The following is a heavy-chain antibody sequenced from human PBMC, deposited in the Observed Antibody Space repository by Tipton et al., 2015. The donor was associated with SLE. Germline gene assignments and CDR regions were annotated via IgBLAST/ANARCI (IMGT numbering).Heavy chain of an antibody. CDR2: IKQDGSEQ. Sequence: SLRLSCAASGFTFSSYWMSWVRQAPGKGLEWVANIKQDGSEQYYLNSVRGRFTISRDNAKNSLYLQMNSLRGEDTAVYYCARDRGSSWDYWGQGTLVTVSS. J-gene: IGHJ4*02. CDR1: GFTFSSYW. V-gene: IGHV3-7*01. D-gene: IGHD6-13*01. CDR3: ARDRGSSWDY.